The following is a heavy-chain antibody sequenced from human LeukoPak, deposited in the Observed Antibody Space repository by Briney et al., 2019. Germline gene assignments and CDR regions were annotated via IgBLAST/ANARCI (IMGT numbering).Heavy chain of an antibody. CDR1: GIAVSGNY. CDR3: AIAQTWDGLFES. J-gene: IGHJ4*02. Sequence: TGGSLTLSCAASGIAVSGNYMSWVRQTPGKGLEWVSFISINTNTFYADSVRGRFTISRDTSKNTLLLQMNSPRDEDSVIYYCAIAQTWDGLFESWGQGTLVTVSS. D-gene: IGHD1-26*01. CDR2: ISINTNT. V-gene: IGHV3-53*01.